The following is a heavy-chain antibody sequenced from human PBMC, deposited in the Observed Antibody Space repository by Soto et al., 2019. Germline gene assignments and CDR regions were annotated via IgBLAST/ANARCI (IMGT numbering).Heavy chain of an antibody. Sequence: EVQLVESGGGLVQPGGSLRLSCAASGFTVSSNYMSWVRQAPGKGLEWVSIIYSGGSTSYADSVKGRFTISRDNSKNTLYLQRNSLRAEDTAVYYCARVAAVAATDFDCWGQGTLVTVSS. D-gene: IGHD6-19*01. CDR1: GFTVSSNY. CDR2: IYSGGST. J-gene: IGHJ4*02. CDR3: ARVAAVAATDFDC. V-gene: IGHV3-66*01.